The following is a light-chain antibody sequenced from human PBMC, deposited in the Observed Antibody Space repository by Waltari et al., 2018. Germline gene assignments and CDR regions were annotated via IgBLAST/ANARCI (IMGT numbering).Light chain of an antibody. CDR1: QTVRTNY. CDR2: GAS. Sequence: CRASQTVRTNYLAWYQQKPGQAPTLLIYGASSRATGILDRFSGSGSGTDFSLTISSLEPEDFAVYYCQQYDISPLTFGGGTKVEIK. J-gene: IGKJ4*01. CDR3: QQYDISPLT. V-gene: IGKV3-20*01.